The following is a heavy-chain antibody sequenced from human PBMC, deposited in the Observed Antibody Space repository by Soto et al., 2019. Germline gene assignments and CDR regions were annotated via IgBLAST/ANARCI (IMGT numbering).Heavy chain of an antibody. CDR1: GGSISSSSYY. D-gene: IGHD4-17*01. V-gene: IGHV4-39*01. J-gene: IGHJ4*02. CDR2: IYYSGST. CDR3: ARFQYGDYFDY. Sequence: KSSETLSLTCTVSGGSISSSSYYWGWIRQPPGKGLEWIGSIYYSGSTYYNPSLKSRVTISVDTSKNQFSLRLSSVTAADTAVYYCARFQYGDYFDYWGQGTLVTVSS.